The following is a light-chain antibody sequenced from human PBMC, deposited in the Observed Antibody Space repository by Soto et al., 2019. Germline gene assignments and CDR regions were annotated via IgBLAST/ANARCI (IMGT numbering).Light chain of an antibody. J-gene: IGLJ1*01. CDR3: SSYTSGTTPLV. CDR2: QVN. CDR1: SSDVGGYIY. V-gene: IGLV2-14*01. Sequence: QSALTQPASVSGSPGQSITISCTGTSSDVGGYIYVSWYQQHPGKAPKLMIYQVNNRPSGVSNRFSGSKSDNTASLTISALQAEDEADYYCSSYTSGTTPLVFGTGTKVTVL.